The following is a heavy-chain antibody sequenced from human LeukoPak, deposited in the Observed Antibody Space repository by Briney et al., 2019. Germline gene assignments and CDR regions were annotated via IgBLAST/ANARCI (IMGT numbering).Heavy chain of an antibody. Sequence: SVKVSCQASGGTFSSYAISWVRQAPGQGLEWMGGIIPIFGTANYAQKFQGRVTITTDESTNTAYMELSSLRSEDTAVYYCARELRYSSSGAFHIWGQGTMVTVSS. J-gene: IGHJ3*02. CDR2: IIPIFGTA. CDR3: ARELRYSSSGAFHI. D-gene: IGHD6-6*01. CDR1: GGTFSSYA. V-gene: IGHV1-69*05.